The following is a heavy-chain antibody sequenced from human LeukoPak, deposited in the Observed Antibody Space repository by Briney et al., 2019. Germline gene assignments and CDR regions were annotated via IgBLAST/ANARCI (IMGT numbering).Heavy chain of an antibody. V-gene: IGHV4-39*07. CDR2: LYYSGST. D-gene: IGHD3-10*01. CDR1: GGSISSSSYY. Sequence: SETLSLTCTVSGGSISSSSYYWGWIRQPPGKGLEWIGSLYYSGSTNYNPSLKSRVTISVDTSKNQFSLKLSSVTAADTAVYYCARETKLLWFGELYSNQYNWFDPWGQGTLVTVSS. J-gene: IGHJ5*02. CDR3: ARETKLLWFGELYSNQYNWFDP.